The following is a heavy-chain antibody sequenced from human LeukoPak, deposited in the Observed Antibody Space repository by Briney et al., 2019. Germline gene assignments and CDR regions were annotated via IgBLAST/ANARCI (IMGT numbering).Heavy chain of an antibody. CDR1: GGSISSNW. V-gene: IGHV4-4*02. D-gene: IGHD3-22*01. Sequence: SETLSLTCAVSGGSISSNWWSWVRQPPGKGLECIGEIYHSGSTNYNPSLKSRVTISVDKSKKQFSLKLSSVTAADTAVYYCARRDLNYYDSSGKFDYWGQGTLVTVSS. CDR3: ARRDLNYYDSSGKFDY. J-gene: IGHJ4*02. CDR2: IYHSGST.